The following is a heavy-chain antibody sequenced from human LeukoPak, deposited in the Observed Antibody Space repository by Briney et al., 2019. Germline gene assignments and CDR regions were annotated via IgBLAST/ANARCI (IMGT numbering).Heavy chain of an antibody. D-gene: IGHD3-3*01. J-gene: IGHJ4*02. V-gene: IGHV1-18*01. Sequence: ASVNVSCKASGYTFTSYGISWVRPAPGHGLDWMGWISAYNGNTNYAQKLQGRVTMTTDTSTSTAYMELRSLRSDDTAVYYCARDFRHDFWSGYSLGSGYWGQGTLVTVSS. CDR3: ARDFRHDFWSGYSLGSGY. CDR1: GYTFTSYG. CDR2: ISAYNGNT.